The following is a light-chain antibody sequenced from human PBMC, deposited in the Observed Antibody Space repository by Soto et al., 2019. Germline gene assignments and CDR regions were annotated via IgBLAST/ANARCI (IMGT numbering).Light chain of an antibody. CDR3: QQYDNPPVT. CDR2: DAS. V-gene: IGKV1-33*01. J-gene: IGKJ4*01. Sequence: DIQMTKSPSSLSASVGDRVTITCQASQDISKYLNWYPQRPGKAPNLLIYDASSLEAGVPSRFTGSGSGTDFTFTISSLQPEDSATDYCQQYDNPPVTLGGGTKVEI. CDR1: QDISKY.